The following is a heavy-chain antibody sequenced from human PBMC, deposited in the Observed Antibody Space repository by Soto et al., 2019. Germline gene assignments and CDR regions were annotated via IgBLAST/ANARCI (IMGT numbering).Heavy chain of an antibody. CDR2: IIPILGIA. V-gene: IGHV1-69*02. D-gene: IGHD5-12*01. J-gene: IGHJ4*02. Sequence: SVKVSCKASGGTFSSYTISWVRQAPGQGLEWMGRIIPILGIANYAQKFQGRVTITADKSTSTAYMELSSLRSEDTAVYYCASPSGYSGYDYNYWGQGTLVTVSS. CDR1: GGTFSSYT. CDR3: ASPSGYSGYDYNY.